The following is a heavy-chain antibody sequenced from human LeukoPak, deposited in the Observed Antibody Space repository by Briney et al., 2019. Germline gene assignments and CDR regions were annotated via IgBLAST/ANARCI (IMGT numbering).Heavy chain of an antibody. V-gene: IGHV3-21*01. D-gene: IGHD3-22*01. CDR2: ISTTSSYI. J-gene: IGHJ4*02. CDR1: GFTFSTYS. CDR3: AARGGGYYDSSGYYYPFDY. Sequence: GGSLRLSCAASGFTFSTYSFNWVRQAPGKGLEWVSSISTTSSYIYYADSVKGRFTISRDNAKNSLYLQMNSLRAEDTAVYYCAARGGGYYDSSGYYYPFDYWGQGTLATVSS.